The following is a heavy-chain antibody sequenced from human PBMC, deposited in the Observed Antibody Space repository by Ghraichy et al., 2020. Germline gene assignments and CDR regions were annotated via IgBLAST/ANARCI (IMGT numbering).Heavy chain of an antibody. CDR2: IYTSGST. J-gene: IGHJ3*02. CDR3: ARGHYYGSRSYLAFDI. Sequence: SETLSLTCTVSGGSISSGSYFWTWIRQPAGQELEWIGHIYTSGSTNYDPSLESRVTISIETSNNQFSLKLSSVTAADTAVYYCARGHYYGSRSYLAFDIWGQGTMVTVSS. D-gene: IGHD3-10*01. CDR1: GGSISSGSYF. V-gene: IGHV4-61*09.